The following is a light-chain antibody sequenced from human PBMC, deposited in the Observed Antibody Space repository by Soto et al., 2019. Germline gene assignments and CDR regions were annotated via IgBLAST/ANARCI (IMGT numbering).Light chain of an antibody. CDR2: ALS. Sequence: QSVLTQPASVSGTPGQSITISCTGTSSDAGGYNYVSWYQQHPGRAPKLIIYALSNRPSGVSNPFSGSKSGNTASRTISGRQAGDEADYYCCSYTSSSPSYVVGTGTKVTVL. CDR3: CSYTSSSPSYV. CDR1: SSDAGGYNY. V-gene: IGLV2-14*01. J-gene: IGLJ1*01.